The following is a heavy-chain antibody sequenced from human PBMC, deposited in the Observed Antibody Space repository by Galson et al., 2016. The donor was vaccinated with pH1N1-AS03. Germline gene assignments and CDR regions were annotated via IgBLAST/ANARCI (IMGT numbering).Heavy chain of an antibody. CDR1: GYTFTSHR. CDR2: LTTSTGDP. CDR3: ARGHMSLSGFWDF. V-gene: IGHV7-4-1*01. Sequence: SVKVSCKASGYTFTSHRIIWVRQAPGQGLECMGWLTTSTGDPTYAQGFTGRFAFSLDTSVSTAYLQIDSLKADDTAVYYCARGHMSLSGFWDFLGQGTLVTVSS. J-gene: IGHJ4*02. D-gene: IGHD3-9*01.